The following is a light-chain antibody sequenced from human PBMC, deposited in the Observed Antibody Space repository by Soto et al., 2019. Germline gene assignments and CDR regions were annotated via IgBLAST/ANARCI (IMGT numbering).Light chain of an antibody. J-gene: IGKJ1*01. CDR3: KQYKNYLT. CDR1: QSVSIW. CDR2: GAS. V-gene: IGKV1-5*01. Sequence: DIQMTQSPSTLSASVGDRVTFTCRASQSVSIWLAWYQQKPGKAPKLLISGASTLESGVPSRFSGSGSGTEFTLTISSLQHDDFATYYCKQYKNYLTFGQGTKVDIK.